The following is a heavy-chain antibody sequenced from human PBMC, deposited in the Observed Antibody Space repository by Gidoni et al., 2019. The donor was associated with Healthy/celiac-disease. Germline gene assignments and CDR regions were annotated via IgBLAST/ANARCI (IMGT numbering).Heavy chain of an antibody. D-gene: IGHD1-26*01. J-gene: IGHJ5*02. CDR3: ARGRGSSGSYAGNWFDP. CDR2: INHSGST. Sequence: QVQLQQWGAGLLKPSETLSLTCAVYGGSFSGYYWSWIRQPPGKGLEWIGEINHSGSTNYNPSLKSRVTISVDTSKNQFSLKLSSVTAADTAVYYCARGRGSSGSYAGNWFDPWGQGTLVTVSS. V-gene: IGHV4-34*01. CDR1: GGSFSGYY.